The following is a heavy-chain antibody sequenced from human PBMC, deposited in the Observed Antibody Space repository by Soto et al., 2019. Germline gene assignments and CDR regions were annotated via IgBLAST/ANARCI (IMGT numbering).Heavy chain of an antibody. CDR3: ARPHYDSNTFYFYFDY. D-gene: IGHD3-22*01. CDR1: GGSFSGYY. J-gene: IGHJ4*02. CDR2: IFHGGST. V-gene: IGHV4-34*12. Sequence: SETLSLTCAVYGGSFSGYYWSWIRQPPGKGLEWIGEIFHGGSTNYSPSLKSRVAILVDTSKKQFSLDLSSVTAANTAVYYCARPHYDSNTFYFYFDYWSQGKLVTVSS.